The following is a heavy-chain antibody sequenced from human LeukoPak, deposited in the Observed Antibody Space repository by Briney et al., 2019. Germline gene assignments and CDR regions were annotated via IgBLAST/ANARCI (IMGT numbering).Heavy chain of an antibody. D-gene: IGHD2-8*01. CDR1: GYSISSGYY. V-gene: IGHV4-38-2*01. J-gene: IGHJ4*02. CDR2: IYHSGST. CDR3: ARHGLYASYFDY. Sequence: PSETLSLTCAVSGYSISSGYYWGWIPQPPGKGLEWIGSIYHSGSTYYNLSLKSRVTISVDTSKNQFSLKLSSVTAADTAVYYCARHGLYASYFDYWGQGTLVTVSS.